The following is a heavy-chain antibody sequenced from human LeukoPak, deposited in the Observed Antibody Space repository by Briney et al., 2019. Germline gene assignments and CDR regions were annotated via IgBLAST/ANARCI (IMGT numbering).Heavy chain of an antibody. Sequence: SVKVSCKASGGTFSSYAISWVRQAPGQGLEWMGRFIPILGIANYAQKFQGRVTITADKSTSTAYMELSSLRSEDTAVYYCAKDGTYCGGDCYYPYYFDYWGQGTLVTVSS. CDR2: FIPILGIA. V-gene: IGHV1-69*04. CDR1: GGTFSSYA. CDR3: AKDGTYCGGDCYYPYYFDY. D-gene: IGHD2-21*02. J-gene: IGHJ4*02.